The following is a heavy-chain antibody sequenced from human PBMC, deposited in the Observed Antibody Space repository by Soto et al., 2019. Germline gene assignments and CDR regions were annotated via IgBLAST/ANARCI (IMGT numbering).Heavy chain of an antibody. CDR2: ISAYNGNT. V-gene: IGHV1-18*01. CDR1: GYTFTNYG. CDR3: ARYYYDSSGYYNWFDP. D-gene: IGHD3-22*01. Sequence: GASVKVSCKTSGYTFTNYGISWVRQAPGQGLEWMGWISAYNGNTNYAQKLQGRVTMTTDTSTSTAYMELRSLRSDDTAVYYCARYYYDSSGYYNWFDPWGQGTLVTVSS. J-gene: IGHJ5*02.